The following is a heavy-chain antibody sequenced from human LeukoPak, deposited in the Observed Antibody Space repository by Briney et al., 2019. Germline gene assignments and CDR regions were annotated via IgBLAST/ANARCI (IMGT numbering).Heavy chain of an antibody. V-gene: IGHV4-61*02. J-gene: IGHJ6*03. CDR3: ARDFPFWSGYLYYYYMDV. D-gene: IGHD3-3*01. CDR2: IYTSGST. Sequence: SETLSLTCTVSGGSISSSSYYWSWIRQPAGKGLEWIGRIYTSGSTNYNPSLKSRVTISVDTSKNQFSLKLSSVTAADTAVYYCARDFPFWSGYLYYYYMDVWGKGTTVTVSS. CDR1: GGSISSSSYY.